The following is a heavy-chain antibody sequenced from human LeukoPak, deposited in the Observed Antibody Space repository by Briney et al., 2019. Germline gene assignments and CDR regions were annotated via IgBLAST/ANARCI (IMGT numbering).Heavy chain of an antibody. CDR2: INPSGGST. CDR1: GYTFTSYY. J-gene: IGHJ4*02. CDR3: ARDPSMPGSGWYPNAYYDY. Sequence: ASVKVSSKASGYTFTSYYMHWVRQAPGQGLEWMGIINPSGGSTSYAQKFQGRVTMTRDTSTSTVYMELSSLRSDDTAVYYCARDPSMPGSGWYPNAYYDYWGQGTLVTVSS. V-gene: IGHV1-46*01. D-gene: IGHD6-19*01.